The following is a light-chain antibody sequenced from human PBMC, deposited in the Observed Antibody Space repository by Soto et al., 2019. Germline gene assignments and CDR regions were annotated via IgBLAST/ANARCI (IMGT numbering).Light chain of an antibody. J-gene: IGLJ1*01. CDR1: SSDIGDYNY. CDR3: RSYARNNTYV. CDR2: EVT. V-gene: IGLV2-8*01. Sequence: QSVLTQPPSASGSPGQSVTFSCTGTSSDIGDYNYVSWYQQHPGKAPKLMIYEVTKRPSGVPDRFSGSKSGNTASLTVSGLQADDESAYYCRSYARNNTYVFGNGTNLTV.